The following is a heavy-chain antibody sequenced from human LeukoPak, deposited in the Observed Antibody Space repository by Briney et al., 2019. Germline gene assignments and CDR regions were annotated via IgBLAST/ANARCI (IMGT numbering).Heavy chain of an antibody. CDR3: ARVGTPGYYDSSGSIPGDAFDI. CDR1: GYTFTSYG. CDR2: ISAYNGNT. J-gene: IGHJ3*02. D-gene: IGHD3-22*01. Sequence: GASVKVSCKASGYTFTSYGISWVRQAPGQGLEWMGWISAYNGNTNYAQKLQGRVTMTTDTSTSTAYMELRSLRSDDTAVYYCARVGTPGYYDSSGSIPGDAFDIWGQGTMVTVSS. V-gene: IGHV1-18*01.